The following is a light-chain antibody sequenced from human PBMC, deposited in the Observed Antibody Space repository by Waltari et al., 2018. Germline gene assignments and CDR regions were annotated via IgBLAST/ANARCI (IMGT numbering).Light chain of an antibody. Sequence: ETVLTQYPDPLSLSPGERASLSCRASQSVSSRYLAWYQQKPGQAPRLLIYGASSSATGIPDRFSGSGSGTDFTLTISRLEPEDFAVYYCQQYGGSPLLTFGGGTKVEIK. J-gene: IGKJ4*01. CDR2: GAS. V-gene: IGKV3-20*01. CDR1: QSVSSRY. CDR3: QQYGGSPLLT.